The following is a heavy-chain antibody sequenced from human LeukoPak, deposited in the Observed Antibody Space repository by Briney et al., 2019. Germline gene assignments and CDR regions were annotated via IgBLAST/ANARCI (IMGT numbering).Heavy chain of an antibody. CDR3: ARVGRFYGSGRQFDY. CDR1: AYTFTSYA. D-gene: IGHD3-10*01. Sequence: GASVKVSCKASAYTFTSYAMNWVRQAPGQGLEWMGWINTNTGNPTYAQGFTGRFVFSLDTSVSTAYLQISSLKAEDTAVYYCARVGRFYGSGRQFDYWGQGTLVTVSS. CDR2: INTNTGNP. V-gene: IGHV7-4-1*02. J-gene: IGHJ4*02.